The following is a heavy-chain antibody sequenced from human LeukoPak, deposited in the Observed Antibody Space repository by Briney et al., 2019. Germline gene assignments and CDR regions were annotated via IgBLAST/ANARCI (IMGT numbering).Heavy chain of an antibody. CDR1: GFTFSSYN. CDR2: ISSSSSYI. J-gene: IGHJ4*02. CDR3: ARVGSTSQSFDY. V-gene: IGHV3-21*01. D-gene: IGHD5-24*01. Sequence: GGSLRLSCAASGFTFSSYNMNWVRQAPGKGLEWVSSISSSSSYIYYADSVKGRFTISRDNAKNSLYLQMNSLRAEDTAVYYCARVGSTSQSFDYWGQGTLVTVSS.